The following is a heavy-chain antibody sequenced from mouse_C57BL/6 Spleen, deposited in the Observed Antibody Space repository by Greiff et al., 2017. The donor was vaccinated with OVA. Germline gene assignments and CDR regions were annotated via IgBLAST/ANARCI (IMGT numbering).Heavy chain of an antibody. V-gene: IGHV5-6*01. D-gene: IGHD1-1*01. CDR2: ISSGGRYT. Sequence: VQLQQSGGDLVKPGGSLKLSCAASGFTFSSSGMSLVRQTPDKRLAWVATISSGGRYTSSPDLVTGRFTISRDNAKNNLYMQMSSLKSEDTAMYYCARHDYGSSYDYFDHWGQGTTLTVSS. J-gene: IGHJ2*01. CDR3: ARHDYGSSYDYFDH. CDR1: GFTFSSSG.